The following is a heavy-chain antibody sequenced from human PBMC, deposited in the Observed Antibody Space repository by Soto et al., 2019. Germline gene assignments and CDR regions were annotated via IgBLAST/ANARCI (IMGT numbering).Heavy chain of an antibody. CDR1: GGTFSSYA. J-gene: IGHJ6*02. CDR2: FIPIFGAA. CDR3: ASPRDNYYYNGMDV. V-gene: IGHV1-69*15. Sequence: QVQLVQSGAEVKKPGSSVKVSCKASGGTFSSYAFSWVRQAPGQGLEWMGRFIPIFGAADYAQNFQGRVTIAADESTSTAYMELSSLRSEDTAVYYCASPRDNYYYNGMDVWGQGTTVTVSS. D-gene: IGHD3-10*01.